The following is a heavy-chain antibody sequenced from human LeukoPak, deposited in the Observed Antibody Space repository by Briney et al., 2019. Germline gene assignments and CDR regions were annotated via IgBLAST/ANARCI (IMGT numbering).Heavy chain of an antibody. D-gene: IGHD3-22*01. Sequence: SRTLSLTCTVSGGSISSGSYYWSWIRQPAGKGLEWIGRIYTSGSTNYNPSLKGRVTISVDTSKNQFSLKLSSVTAADTAVYYCARDDYYYDSSGYNSYNWFDPWGQGTLVTVSS. CDR2: IYTSGST. J-gene: IGHJ5*02. V-gene: IGHV4-61*02. CDR1: GGSISSGSYY. CDR3: ARDDYYYDSSGYNSYNWFDP.